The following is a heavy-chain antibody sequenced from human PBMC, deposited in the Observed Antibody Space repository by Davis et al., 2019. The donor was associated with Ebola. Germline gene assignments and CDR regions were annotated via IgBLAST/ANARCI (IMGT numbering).Heavy chain of an antibody. CDR3: ARVRNFYFDY. D-gene: IGHD2/OR15-2a*01. CDR1: GFTFSSYW. CDR2: IKPDGSEK. J-gene: IGHJ4*02. Sequence: PSETLSLTCAASGFTFSSYWMTWVRQAPGKGLEWVANIKPDGSEKYYVDSVKGRFTISRDNAKNSLYLQMNSLRAEDTAVYYCARVRNFYFDYWGQGTLVTVSS. V-gene: IGHV3-7*01.